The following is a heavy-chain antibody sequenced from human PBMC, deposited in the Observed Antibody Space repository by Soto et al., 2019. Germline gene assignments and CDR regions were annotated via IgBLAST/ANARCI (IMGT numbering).Heavy chain of an antibody. CDR1: GFTFSSYS. Sequence: PGGSLRLSCAASGFTFSSYSMNWVRQAPGKGLEWVSSISSSSSYIYYADSVKGRFTISRDNAKNSLYLQMNSLRAEDTAVYYCARDRYYGSGSYPITDYWGQGTLVTVSS. V-gene: IGHV3-21*01. D-gene: IGHD3-10*01. CDR2: ISSSSSYI. J-gene: IGHJ4*02. CDR3: ARDRYYGSGSYPITDY.